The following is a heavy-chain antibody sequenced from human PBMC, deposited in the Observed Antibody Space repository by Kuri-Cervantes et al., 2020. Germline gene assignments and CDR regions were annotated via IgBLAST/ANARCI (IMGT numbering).Heavy chain of an antibody. Sequence: SETLSLTCVVSGDSISSNTWWSWVRQPPGKGLEWIGEIYHSGSTNYNPSLKSRVTISVDTSKNQFSLKLSPVTAADTAVYYCAREIGGIVVDNWFDPWGQGTLVTVSS. V-gene: IGHV4-4*02. CDR1: GDSISSNTW. CDR3: AREIGGIVVDNWFDP. CDR2: IYHSGST. J-gene: IGHJ5*02. D-gene: IGHD3-22*01.